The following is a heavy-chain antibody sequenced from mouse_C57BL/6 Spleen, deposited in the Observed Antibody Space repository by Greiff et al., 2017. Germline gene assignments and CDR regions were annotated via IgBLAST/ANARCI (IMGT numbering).Heavy chain of an antibody. Sequence: VQLQQPGTELVKPGASVKLSCKASGYTFTSYWMHWVKQRPGQGLEWIGNINPSNGGTNYNEKFKSKATLTVDKSSSTAYMQLSSLTSEDSAVYFCARSEIRDYDVYFDYWGQGTTLTVSS. J-gene: IGHJ2*01. CDR2: INPSNGGT. V-gene: IGHV1-53*01. CDR1: GYTFTSYW. CDR3: ARSEIRDYDVYFDY. D-gene: IGHD2-4*01.